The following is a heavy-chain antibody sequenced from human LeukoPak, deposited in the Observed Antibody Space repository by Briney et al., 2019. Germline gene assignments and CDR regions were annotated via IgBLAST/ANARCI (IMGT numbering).Heavy chain of an antibody. J-gene: IGHJ4*02. CDR3: TRDIVVVPAAPLYYFDY. V-gene: IGHV1-2*02. Sequence: ASVKVSCKASGYTFTGYYMHWVRQAPGQGLEWMGWINPDSGGTNYEQKLQSSDTMTRDTTIHTAYMELSRVISDDTAGYYCTRDIVVVPAAPLYYFDYWGQGTLVTVSS. D-gene: IGHD2-2*01. CDR1: GYTFTGYY. CDR2: INPDSGGT.